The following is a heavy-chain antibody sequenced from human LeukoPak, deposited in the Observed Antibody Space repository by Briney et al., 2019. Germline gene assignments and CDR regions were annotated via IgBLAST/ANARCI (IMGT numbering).Heavy chain of an antibody. D-gene: IGHD3-9*01. J-gene: IGHJ3*02. CDR1: GFTFSSYS. V-gene: IGHV3-21*01. CDR3: ARPTYYDILTGYYSGAFDI. CDR2: ISSSSSYI. Sequence: PGGSLRLSCAASGFTFSSYSMNWVRQAPGKGLEWVSSISSSSSYIYCADSVKGRFTISRDNAKNSLYLQMNSLRAEDTAVYYCARPTYYDILTGYYSGAFDIWGQGTMVTVSS.